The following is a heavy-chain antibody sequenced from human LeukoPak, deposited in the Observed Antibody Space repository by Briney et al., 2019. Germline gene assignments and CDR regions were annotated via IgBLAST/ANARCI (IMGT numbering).Heavy chain of an antibody. Sequence: SETLSLTCTVSGGSISNYYWSWIRQLAEKGLEWIGRIHTSRNTDYNPSLKSRVTMSLDTSKNQFSLRLNSMTAADTAVYYCAREGSATARPFVSNDCWGQGTLVTVSS. CDR3: AREGSATARPFVSNDC. J-gene: IGHJ4*02. D-gene: IGHD6-6*01. CDR2: IHTSRNT. CDR1: GGSISNYY. V-gene: IGHV4-4*07.